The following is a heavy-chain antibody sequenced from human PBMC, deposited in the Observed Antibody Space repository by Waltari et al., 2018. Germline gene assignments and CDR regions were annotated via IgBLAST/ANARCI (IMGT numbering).Heavy chain of an antibody. J-gene: IGHJ5*02. CDR3: ARDLAGRYQLPHTKGCWFDP. CDR2: INHSGST. V-gene: IGHV4-34*01. CDR1: GGSFSGYY. Sequence: QVQLQQWGAGLLKPSETLSLTCAVYGGSFSGYYWSWIRQPPGKGLAWIGEINHSGSTNYNPALKSRVTISVDTSKNQFSLKLSSVTAADTAVYYCARDLAGRYQLPHTKGCWFDPWGQGTLVTVSS. D-gene: IGHD2-2*01.